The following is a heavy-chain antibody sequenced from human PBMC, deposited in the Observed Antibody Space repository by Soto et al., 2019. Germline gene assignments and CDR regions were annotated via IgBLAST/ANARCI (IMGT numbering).Heavy chain of an antibody. CDR1: GGSISNDNYY. Sequence: QVQLRESGPGLVKPSQTLSLTCTVSGGSISNDNYYWTWIRQHPGKGLEWIGYSYYSGSTYYNPSLKSRFSISVDTSKNPVSLKLSSVTAADTAVYYCVATTVTTISLDYWGQGTLVTVSS. CDR3: VATTVTTISLDY. V-gene: IGHV4-31*03. D-gene: IGHD4-17*01. J-gene: IGHJ4*02. CDR2: SYYSGST.